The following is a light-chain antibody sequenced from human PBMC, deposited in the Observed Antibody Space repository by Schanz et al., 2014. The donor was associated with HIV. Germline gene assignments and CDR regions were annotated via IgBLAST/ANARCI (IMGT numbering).Light chain of an antibody. CDR1: HSVSSN. CDR3: QQLNTFPIT. J-gene: IGKJ5*01. V-gene: IGKV3-15*01. Sequence: EIVLTQSPATLSVSPGGRATLSCRASHSVSSNLAWYQQRPGQSPRLVIYDASTRAPGIPARFSGSGSGTEFTLTISSLQPEDFATYYCQQLNTFPITFGQGTRLEIK. CDR2: DAS.